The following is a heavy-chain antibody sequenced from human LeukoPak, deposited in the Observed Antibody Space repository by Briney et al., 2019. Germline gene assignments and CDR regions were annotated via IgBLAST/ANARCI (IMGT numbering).Heavy chain of an antibody. Sequence: ASVKVSCKASGGTFSSYDISWVRQAPGQGLEWMGGIIPIFDTTNYAQKFQGRVTITADKSTSTAYMELSSLRSEDTAVYYCARDGRYFDWSPTYYYYYYMDVWGKGTTVTVSS. D-gene: IGHD3-9*01. CDR2: IIPIFDTT. CDR1: GGTFSSYD. V-gene: IGHV1-69*06. J-gene: IGHJ6*03. CDR3: ARDGRYFDWSPTYYYYYYMDV.